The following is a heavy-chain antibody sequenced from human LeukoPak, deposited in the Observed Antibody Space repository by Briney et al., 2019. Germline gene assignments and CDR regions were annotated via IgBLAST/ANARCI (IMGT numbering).Heavy chain of an antibody. V-gene: IGHV4-34*01. CDR1: GGSFSGYY. J-gene: IGHJ4*02. CDR2: INHSGST. CDR3: ARGRARDSSGYPNY. Sequence: SETLSLTCAVYGGSFSGYYWSWIRQPPGKGLEWIGEINHSGSTNYNPSLKSRVTISVDTSKNQFSLKLSSVTAADTAVYYCARGRARDSSGYPNYWGQGTLVTVSS. D-gene: IGHD3-22*01.